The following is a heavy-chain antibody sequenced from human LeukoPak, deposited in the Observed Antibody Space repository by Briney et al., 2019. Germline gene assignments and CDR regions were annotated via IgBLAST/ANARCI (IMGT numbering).Heavy chain of an antibody. V-gene: IGHV3-30-3*01. Sequence: GRSLRLSCAASGFTFSSYAMHWVRQAPGKGLEWVAVISYDGSNKYYADSVKGRFTISRDNSKNTLYLQMNSLRAEDTAVYYCATERIAVAGLRDYWGQGTLVTVSS. CDR2: ISYDGSNK. D-gene: IGHD6-19*01. CDR3: ATERIAVAGLRDY. J-gene: IGHJ4*02. CDR1: GFTFSSYA.